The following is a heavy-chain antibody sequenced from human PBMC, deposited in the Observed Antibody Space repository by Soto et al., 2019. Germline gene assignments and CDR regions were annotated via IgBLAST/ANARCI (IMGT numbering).Heavy chain of an antibody. J-gene: IGHJ4*02. Sequence: GGSLRLSCAASGFTFDDYAMYWVRQVPGKGLEWVSGISWNSGRIGYADSVKGRFTISRDNAKNSLYLQMNSLRPEDTALYYCARVPRYDFWSGFDYWGQGTVVTVSS. CDR3: ARVPRYDFWSGFDY. D-gene: IGHD3-3*01. CDR2: ISWNSGRI. CDR1: GFTFDDYA. V-gene: IGHV3-9*01.